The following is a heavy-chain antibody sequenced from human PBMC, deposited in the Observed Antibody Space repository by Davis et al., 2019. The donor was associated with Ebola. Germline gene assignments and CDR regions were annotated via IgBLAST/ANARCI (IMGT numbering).Heavy chain of an antibody. CDR1: GFTFSSYG. CDR3: ARDQSSSGWYGDWFDP. Sequence: PGGSLRLSCAASGFTFSSYGMHWVRQAPGKGLEWVAVISYDGSNKYYADSVKGRFTISRDNSKNTLYLQMNSLRAEDTAVYYCARDQSSSGWYGDWFDPWGQGTLVTVSS. D-gene: IGHD6-19*01. V-gene: IGHV3-30*19. CDR2: ISYDGSNK. J-gene: IGHJ5*02.